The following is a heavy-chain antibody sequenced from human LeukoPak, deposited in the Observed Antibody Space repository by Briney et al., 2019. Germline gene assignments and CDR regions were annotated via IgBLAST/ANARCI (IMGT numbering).Heavy chain of an antibody. D-gene: IGHD6-13*01. J-gene: IGHJ4*02. CDR2: IYYSGST. Sequence: SETLSLTCTVSGGSISSSSYYWGWIRQPPGKGLEWIGSIYYSGSTYYNPSLKSRVTISVDTSKNQFSLELSSVTAADTAVYYCARRVIAAAGTGFDYWGQGTLVTVSS. V-gene: IGHV4-39*01. CDR1: GGSISSSSYY. CDR3: ARRVIAAAGTGFDY.